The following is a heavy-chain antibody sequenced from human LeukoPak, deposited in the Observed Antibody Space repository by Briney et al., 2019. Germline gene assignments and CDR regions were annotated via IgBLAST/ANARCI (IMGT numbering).Heavy chain of an antibody. J-gene: IGHJ4*02. CDR3: ARDRGPSRIAVAGTEFDY. V-gene: IGHV3-21*01. Sequence: PGGSLRLSCAASGFTFSSYSMNGVRQAPGKGLEWVSSISSSSSYIYYADSVKGRFTISRDNAKNSLYLQMNSLRAEDTAVYYCARDRGPSRIAVAGTEFDYWGQGTLVTVSS. CDR2: ISSSSSYI. CDR1: GFTFSSYS. D-gene: IGHD6-19*01.